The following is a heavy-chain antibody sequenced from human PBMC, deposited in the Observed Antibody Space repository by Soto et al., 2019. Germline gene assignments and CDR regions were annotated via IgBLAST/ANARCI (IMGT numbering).Heavy chain of an antibody. J-gene: IGHJ4*02. Sequence: EVQLVESGGGLVKPGGSLRLSCAASGFTFSNAWMSWVRQAPGKGLEWVGRIKSKTDGGTTDYAAPVKGRFTISRYDSITTLYLQMNSLKTEDTAVYYCTSDGDSSGWFFDYWGQGTLVTVSS. CDR3: TSDGDSSGWFFDY. V-gene: IGHV3-15*01. CDR1: GFTFSNAW. CDR2: IKSKTDGGTT. D-gene: IGHD6-19*01.